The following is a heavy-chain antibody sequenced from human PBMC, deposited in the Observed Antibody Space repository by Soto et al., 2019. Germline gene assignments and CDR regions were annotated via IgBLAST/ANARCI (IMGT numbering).Heavy chain of an antibody. Sequence: SETLSLTCSLSGGSFRPNYWSWIRQSPGKGLEWVGYIYFGGTTSYNPSLKSRVTISLETSKNQFSLRLNSVTAADTAVYYCARHNPASTVFGIVISLRYWGHGTLVTVSS. J-gene: IGHJ4*01. V-gene: IGHV4-59*08. CDR1: GGSFRPNY. CDR3: ARHNPASTVFGIVISLRY. CDR2: IYFGGTT. D-gene: IGHD3-3*01.